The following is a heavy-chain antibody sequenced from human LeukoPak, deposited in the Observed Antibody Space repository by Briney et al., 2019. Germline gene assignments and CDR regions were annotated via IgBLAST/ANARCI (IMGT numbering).Heavy chain of an antibody. CDR1: GGSISSGNYY. Sequence: SQTLSLTCTVSGGSISSGNYYWSWIRQPAGKGLEWIGRIYISGSTSYNPSLKSRVTMSVDMSKNQFSLKLSSVTAADTAVYYCARKVESGWFDPWGQGTLVTVSS. V-gene: IGHV4-61*02. CDR3: ARKVESGWFDP. D-gene: IGHD3-10*01. CDR2: IYISGST. J-gene: IGHJ5*02.